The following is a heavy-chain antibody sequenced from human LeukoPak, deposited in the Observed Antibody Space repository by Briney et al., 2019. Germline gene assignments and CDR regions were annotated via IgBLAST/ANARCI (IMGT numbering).Heavy chain of an antibody. CDR1: GYTFTSYY. J-gene: IGHJ3*02. V-gene: IGHV1-46*01. CDR2: INPSGGST. D-gene: IGHD3-22*01. CDR3: ARGVTYDSSGYYSNAFDI. Sequence: APVEASCKASGYTFTSYYMHWVRLAPGQRLKWMGVINPSGGSTSYAQKFQGRVTMTRDTSTSTVYMELSSLRSENTAVYYCARGVTYDSSGYYSNAFDIWGQGTMVTVSS.